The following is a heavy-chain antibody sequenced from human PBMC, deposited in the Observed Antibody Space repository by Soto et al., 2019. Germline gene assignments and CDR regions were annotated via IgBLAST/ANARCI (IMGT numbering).Heavy chain of an antibody. CDR1: GFTFSSYA. J-gene: IGHJ4*02. V-gene: IGHV3-64*01. Sequence: EAQLVESGGGLVQPGGSLRLSCAASGFTFSSYAMHWVRQAPGKGLEYVSTINRNGGSTYYANSVKGRFTISRDNSKNTLYLQMGSLRAEDMAVYYCARGGSDYYFDYWGQGTLVTVSS. CDR3: ARGGSDYYFDY. D-gene: IGHD2-21*02. CDR2: INRNGGST.